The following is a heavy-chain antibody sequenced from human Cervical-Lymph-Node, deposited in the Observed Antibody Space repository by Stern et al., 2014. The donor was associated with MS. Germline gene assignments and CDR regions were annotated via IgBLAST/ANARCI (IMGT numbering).Heavy chain of an antibody. Sequence: VQLVESEAEVKKPGASVNVSCKASGYNFTIYYIHWVRQAPGQGLEWMGIINPSSGHTHNAQKFQARVTLTRDTSTRTVHMALSDLRSDDTAMYFCARDKGPHAFDIWGQGTMVTVSS. J-gene: IGHJ3*02. CDR3: ARDKGPHAFDI. CDR1: GYNFTIYY. CDR2: INPSSGHT. V-gene: IGHV1-46*01.